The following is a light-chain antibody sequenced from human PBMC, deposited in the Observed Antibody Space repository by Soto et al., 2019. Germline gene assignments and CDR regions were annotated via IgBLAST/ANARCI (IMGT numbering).Light chain of an antibody. J-gene: IGLJ3*02. CDR2: EVS. CDR3: CSYTSSADLV. CDR1: SSDIGGYNY. V-gene: IGLV2-14*01. Sequence: QSVLTQPASVSGAPGQSITISCSGSSSDIGGYNYVSWYQHHPGKVPKVIIYEVSNRPSGVSNRFTGSKSGNTASLTISGLQAEDEADYYCCSYTSSADLVFGGGTKRTVL.